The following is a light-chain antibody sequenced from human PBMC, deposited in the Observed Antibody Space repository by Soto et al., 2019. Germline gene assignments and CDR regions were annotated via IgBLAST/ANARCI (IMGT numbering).Light chain of an antibody. J-gene: IGLJ2*01. CDR2: DGI. CDR1: NIGTKS. CDR3: HVWDTISDHHI. Sequence: SYELAQPPSVSVAPGQTARITCGGNNIGTKSVHWYQQKPGQAPILVVFDGIDRPSGIPERFSGSNPGDTATLTISRVEARDEADYYCHVWDTISDHHIFGGGTKLTVL. V-gene: IGLV3-21*02.